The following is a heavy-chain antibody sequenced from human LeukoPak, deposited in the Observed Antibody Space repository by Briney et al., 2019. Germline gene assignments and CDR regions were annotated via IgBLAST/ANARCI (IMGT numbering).Heavy chain of an antibody. D-gene: IGHD2-2*01. CDR1: GFTFSSYA. CDR2: ISYDGSNK. J-gene: IGHJ5*02. Sequence: GGSLRLSCAASGFTFSSYAMHWVRQAPGKGLEWVAVISYDGSNKYYADSVKGRFTISRDNSKNTLYLQMNSLRAEDTAVYCCARDGNIVVVPAGVGSWFDPWGQGSLVTVSS. CDR3: ARDGNIVVVPAGVGSWFDP. V-gene: IGHV3-30*01.